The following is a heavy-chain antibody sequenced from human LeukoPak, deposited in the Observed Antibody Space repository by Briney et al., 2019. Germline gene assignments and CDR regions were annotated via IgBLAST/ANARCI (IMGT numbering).Heavy chain of an antibody. CDR3: ARHLGIAAAPSRFDP. V-gene: IGHV4-39*01. D-gene: IGHD6-13*01. CDR2: IYYSGST. Sequence: SETLSLTCTVSGGSVSSSSYYWGWIRQPPGKGLEWIGSIYYSGSTYYNPSLKSRVTISVDTSKNQFSLKLSSVTAADTAVYYCARHLGIAAAPSRFDPWGQGTLVTVSS. J-gene: IGHJ5*02. CDR1: GGSVSSSSYY.